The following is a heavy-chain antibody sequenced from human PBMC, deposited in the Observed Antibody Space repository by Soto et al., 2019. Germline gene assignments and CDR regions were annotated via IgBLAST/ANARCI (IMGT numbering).Heavy chain of an antibody. CDR3: XXXXLEGYDY. V-gene: IGHV1-8*01. CDR1: GYTFTSXD. Sequence: QVQLVQSGAEVKKPGASVKVSCKASGYTFTSXDIXWVRXATXQGLEWMGWMNPNSGNTGYAQKFXGRVTMTXXXXXXXXXXXXXXXXXXXXXXXXXXXXXLEGYDYWGQGTLVTVSS. J-gene: IGHJ4*02. D-gene: IGHD3-22*01. CDR2: MNPNSGNT.